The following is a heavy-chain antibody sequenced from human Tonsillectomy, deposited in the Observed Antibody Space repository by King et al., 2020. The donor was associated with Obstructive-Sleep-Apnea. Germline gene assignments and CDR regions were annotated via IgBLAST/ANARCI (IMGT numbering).Heavy chain of an antibody. CDR3: ACNKWLTRPNGVDV. V-gene: IGHV4-59*01. D-gene: IGHD5-12*01. CDR2: MYYSGST. CDR1: GGSISSSY. Sequence: EGGGGGGGPSETRSLTCTVSGGSISSSYWSGIRQPPGKGLEWIGYMYYSGSTNYNPSLKSRVTISLDTSKNHFSLRLTSITAADTAMSSCACNKWLTRPNGVDVWGQGTTVTVSS. J-gene: IGHJ6*02.